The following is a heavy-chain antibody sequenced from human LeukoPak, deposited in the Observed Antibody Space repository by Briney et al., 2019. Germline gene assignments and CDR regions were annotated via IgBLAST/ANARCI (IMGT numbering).Heavy chain of an antibody. D-gene: IGHD5-18*01. Sequence: PGGSLRLSCAASRFTFSTYGMSWVRQAPGKGLEWVSSISGSGGSTNYADSVKGRFTISRDNSKNTLYLQMNSLRVEDTAVYYCARVSVIRLWFTGAFDIWGQGTVVTVSS. CDR2: ISGSGGST. V-gene: IGHV3-23*01. J-gene: IGHJ3*02. CDR3: ARVSVIRLWFTGAFDI. CDR1: RFTFSTYG.